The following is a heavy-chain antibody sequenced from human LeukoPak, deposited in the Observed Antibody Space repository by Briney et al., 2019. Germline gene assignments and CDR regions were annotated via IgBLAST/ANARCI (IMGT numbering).Heavy chain of an antibody. CDR2: ISAYNGNT. J-gene: IGHJ4*02. CDR3: ARDLGTYYYDSSGYGY. V-gene: IGHV1-18*01. CDR1: GYTFTSYG. D-gene: IGHD3-22*01. Sequence: GASVKVSCKASGYTFTSYGISWVRQAPGQGLEWMGWISAYNGNTIYAQKLQGRVTMTTDTSTSTAYMELRSLRSDDTAVYYCARDLGTYYYDSSGYGYWGQGTLVTVSS.